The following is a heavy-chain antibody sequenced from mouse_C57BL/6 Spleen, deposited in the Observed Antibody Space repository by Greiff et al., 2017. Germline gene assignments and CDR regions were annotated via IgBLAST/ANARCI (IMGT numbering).Heavy chain of an antibody. Sequence: EVKLMESGGDLVKPGGSLKLSCAASGFTFSSYGMSWVRQTPDKRLEWVATISSGGSYTYYPDSVKGRFTISRDNAKNTLYLQMSSLKSEDTAMYYCARMKASYSNYTIFAYWGQGTLVTVSA. CDR1: GFTFSSYG. CDR2: ISSGGSYT. CDR3: ARMKASYSNYTIFAY. D-gene: IGHD2-5*01. V-gene: IGHV5-6*01. J-gene: IGHJ3*01.